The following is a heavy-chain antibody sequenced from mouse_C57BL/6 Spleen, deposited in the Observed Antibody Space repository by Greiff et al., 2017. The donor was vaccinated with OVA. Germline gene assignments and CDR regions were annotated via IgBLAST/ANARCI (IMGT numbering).Heavy chain of an antibody. CDR2: IDPSDSYT. J-gene: IGHJ1*03. V-gene: IGHV1-69*01. CDR3: AKGDYYGSSHFDV. D-gene: IGHD1-1*01. Sequence: QVQLQQSGAELVMPGASVKLSCKASGYTFTSYWMHWAKQRPGQGLEWIGEIDPSDSYTNYNQKFKGKSTLTVDKSSSTAYMQLSILTSEDSAVYYCAKGDYYGSSHFDVWGTGTTVTVSS. CDR1: GYTFTSYW.